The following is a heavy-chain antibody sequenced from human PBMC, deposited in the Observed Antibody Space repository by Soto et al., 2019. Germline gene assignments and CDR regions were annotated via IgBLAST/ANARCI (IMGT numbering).Heavy chain of an antibody. J-gene: IGHJ4*02. V-gene: IGHV3-66*01. D-gene: IGHD4-17*01. Sequence: PGGSPGLSCAASGFTVSSNYMSWVRQAPGKGLEWVSVIYSGGSTYYADSVKGRFTISRDNSKNTLYLQMNSLRAEDTAVYYCARDSLDYGDYSFDYWGQGTLVTVSS. CDR1: GFTVSSNY. CDR2: IYSGGST. CDR3: ARDSLDYGDYSFDY.